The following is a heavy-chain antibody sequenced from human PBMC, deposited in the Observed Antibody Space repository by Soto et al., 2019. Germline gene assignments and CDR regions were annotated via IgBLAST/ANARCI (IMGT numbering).Heavy chain of an antibody. J-gene: IGHJ3*02. CDR1: GYTFTSYD. Sequence: ASVKVYCKASGYTFTSYDINWVRQATGQGLEWMGWMNPNSGNTGYAQKFQGRVTMTRNTSISTAYMELSSLRSEDTAVYYCAREVAGTLSAFDIWGQGTMVTVSS. D-gene: IGHD6-19*01. CDR2: MNPNSGNT. V-gene: IGHV1-8*01. CDR3: AREVAGTLSAFDI.